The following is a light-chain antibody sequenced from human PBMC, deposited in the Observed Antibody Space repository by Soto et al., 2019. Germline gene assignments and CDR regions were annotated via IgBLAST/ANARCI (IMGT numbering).Light chain of an antibody. J-gene: IGLJ2*01. Sequence: QSALTQPASVSGSPGQSITISCTGTSSDDGGYNYVSWYQQHPGKAPKLMIYDVSNRPSGVSNRFSGSKSGNTASLTISGLQAEDEADYSCSSYICSSAPVVFGGGTQLTVL. CDR3: SSYICSSAPVV. CDR1: SSDDGGYNY. V-gene: IGLV2-14*01. CDR2: DVS.